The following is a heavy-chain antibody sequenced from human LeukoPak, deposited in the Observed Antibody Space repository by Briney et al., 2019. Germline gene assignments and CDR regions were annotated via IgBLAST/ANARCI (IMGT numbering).Heavy chain of an antibody. J-gene: IGHJ4*02. CDR1: GLTFRNYW. D-gene: IGHD3-10*02. Sequence: PGRSLRPSCAASGLTFRNYWMSWIRQAPGKGLEWAAHISEDGRNKNYVDSVKGRFTISRDNAKNSLYLQMNSLRVEDTAVYYCVSWSGKYYVTSQIPANSWGQGTLVTVSS. V-gene: IGHV3-7*01. CDR2: ISEDGRNK. CDR3: VSWSGKYYVTSQIPANS.